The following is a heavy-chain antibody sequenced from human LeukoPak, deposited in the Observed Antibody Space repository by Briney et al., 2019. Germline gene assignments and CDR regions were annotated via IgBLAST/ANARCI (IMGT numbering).Heavy chain of an antibody. D-gene: IGHD3-22*01. Sequence: GGSLRLSCAASGFTFDDYAMHWVRQAPGKGLEWVSGISWNSGSIGYADSVKGRFTISRDNAKNSLYLQMNSLRAEDTALYYCAKDISYDSSSYYGLYVYWGQGTLVTVSS. CDR1: GFTFDDYA. J-gene: IGHJ4*02. CDR3: AKDISYDSSSYYGLYVY. CDR2: ISWNSGSI. V-gene: IGHV3-9*01.